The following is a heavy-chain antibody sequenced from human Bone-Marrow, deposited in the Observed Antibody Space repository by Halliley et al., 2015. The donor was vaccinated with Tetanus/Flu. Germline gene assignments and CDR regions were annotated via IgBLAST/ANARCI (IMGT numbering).Heavy chain of an antibody. Sequence: WVANIKQDGSEKYYVDSVKGRFTISRDNAKNSLYLQMNSLRAEDTAVYYCARLSSGSWPYYFAYWGQGTLVTVSS. CDR2: IKQDGSEK. CDR3: ARLSSGSWPYYFAY. V-gene: IGHV3-7*03. D-gene: IGHD6-13*01. J-gene: IGHJ4*02.